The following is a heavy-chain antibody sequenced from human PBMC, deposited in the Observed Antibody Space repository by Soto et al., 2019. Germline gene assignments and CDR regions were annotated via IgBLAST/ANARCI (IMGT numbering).Heavy chain of an antibody. V-gene: IGHV1-8*01. CDR1: GYTFTSYD. J-gene: IGHJ4*02. CDR3: EREITGKFPN. D-gene: IGHD1-20*01. Sequence: QVQLVQSGAEVKKPGASVKVSCKASGYTFTSYDINWVRQATGQGLEWMGWMNPNTGNTCYAQKFQGRVNMTRNTSISTAYMELSSLRSEDTNVYYCEREITGKFPNWGQGTLVTVSS. CDR2: MNPNTGNT.